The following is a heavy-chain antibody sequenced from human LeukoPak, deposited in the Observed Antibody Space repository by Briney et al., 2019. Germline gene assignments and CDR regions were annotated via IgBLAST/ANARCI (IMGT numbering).Heavy chain of an antibody. D-gene: IGHD3-3*01. CDR3: ARDRTVLRFLEWLPNTLFDY. Sequence: PGGSLRLSCTASGFTFTSYGMHWVRQAPGKGLEWVADIKQDGSEKYYVDSVKGRFTISRDNAKNSLYLQMTSLRAEDTAVYYCARDRTVLRFLEWLPNTLFDYWGQGTLVTVSS. CDR1: GFTFTSYG. V-gene: IGHV3-7*01. CDR2: IKQDGSEK. J-gene: IGHJ4*02.